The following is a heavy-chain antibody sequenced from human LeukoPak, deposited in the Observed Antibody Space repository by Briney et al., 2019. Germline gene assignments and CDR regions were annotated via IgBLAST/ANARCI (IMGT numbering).Heavy chain of an antibody. CDR1: GYTFTGYY. CDR2: INPNSGGT. D-gene: IGHD3-22*01. Sequence: ASVKVSCKASGYTFTGYYMHWVRQAPGQGLEWMGRINPNSGGTNYAQKFQGRVTMTRDTSISTAYMELSRLRSDDTAVYYCALGDYYDSSGYRGAFDYWAREPWSPSPQ. CDR3: ALGDYYDSSGYRGAFDY. V-gene: IGHV1-2*06. J-gene: IGHJ4*02.